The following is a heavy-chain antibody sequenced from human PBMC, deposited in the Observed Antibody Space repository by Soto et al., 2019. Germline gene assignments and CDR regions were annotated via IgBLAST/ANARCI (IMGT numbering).Heavy chain of an antibody. CDR3: ARDSIKPQYGMDV. J-gene: IGHJ6*02. CDR2: IYDSGST. CDR1: GGSISTYY. Sequence: QVQLQESGPGLVKPSETLSLTCTVSGGSISTYYWSWIRQPPGKGLEWIGYIYDSGSTNYNPSLKSRVTISVDMSKNQFSLNLSSVTAADTAVYYCARDSIKPQYGMDVWGQGTTVTVSS. V-gene: IGHV4-59*01.